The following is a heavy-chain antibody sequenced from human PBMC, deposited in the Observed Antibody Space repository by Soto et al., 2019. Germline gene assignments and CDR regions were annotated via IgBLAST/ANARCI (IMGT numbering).Heavy chain of an antibody. V-gene: IGHV3-74*01. CDR2: IDSGGRTT. CDR1: GFTFSSDW. Sequence: GGSLRLSCAASGFTFSSDWMHWFRQAPGKGLVWVSRIDSGGRTTTYADSVKGRFTISRDNAKNTLYLQMNGLRAEDTALYYCARWFTYGNFDYFDYWVQGTQVTVSS. D-gene: IGHD3-10*01. J-gene: IGHJ4*02. CDR3: ARWFTYGNFDYFDY.